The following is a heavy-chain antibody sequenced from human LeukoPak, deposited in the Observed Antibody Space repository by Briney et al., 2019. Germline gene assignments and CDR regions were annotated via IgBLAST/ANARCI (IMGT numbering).Heavy chain of an antibody. Sequence: ASVKVSCKASGYTSTSYGISWVRQAPGQGLEWMGWISAHNGNTNYAQKPQGRVTMTTDTSTSTAYMELRSLRSDDTAVYYCARDPHLDYEGMDVWGQGTTVTVSS. CDR1: GYTSTSYG. CDR2: ISAHNGNT. CDR3: ARDPHLDYEGMDV. V-gene: IGHV1-18*01. J-gene: IGHJ6*02.